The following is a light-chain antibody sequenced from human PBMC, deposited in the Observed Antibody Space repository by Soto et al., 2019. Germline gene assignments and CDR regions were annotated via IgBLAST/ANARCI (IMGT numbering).Light chain of an antibody. CDR1: SSDVGSYNL. V-gene: IGLV2-23*01. CDR3: CPEV. Sequence: QSVLTQPASVSGSPGQSITISCTGTSSDVGSYNLVSWYQQHPGKAPKLMIYEGSKRPSGVSNRFSGSKSGNTASLTISGLQAEDEADYYCCPEVFGGGTKVTVL. CDR2: EGS. J-gene: IGLJ2*01.